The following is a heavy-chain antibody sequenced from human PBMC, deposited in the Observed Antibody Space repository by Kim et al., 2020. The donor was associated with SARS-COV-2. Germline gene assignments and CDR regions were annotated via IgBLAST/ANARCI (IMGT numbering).Heavy chain of an antibody. Sequence: VQGRFTTARDNSKNTLYLQMNSLRAEDTAVYYCASDRRGRWGQQLNWFDPWGQGTLVTVSS. J-gene: IGHJ5*02. D-gene: IGHD6-13*01. CDR3: ASDRRGRWGQQLNWFDP. V-gene: IGHV3-30*07.